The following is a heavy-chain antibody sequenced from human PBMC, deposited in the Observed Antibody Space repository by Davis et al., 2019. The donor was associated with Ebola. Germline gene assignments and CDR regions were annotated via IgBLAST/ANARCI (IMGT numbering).Heavy chain of an antibody. V-gene: IGHV3-23*01. CDR1: GFIFSTYV. J-gene: IGHJ3*02. Sequence: GESLKISCSASGFIFSTYVMSWVRLAPGKGLEWVSTYGTSADTYYADSVKGRFTISRDNSKNTLYLQMNGLRVEDTAIYYCAKDTSNIWFDIWGQGTNVTGSS. D-gene: IGHD1-26*01. CDR2: GTSADT. CDR3: AKDTSNIWFDI.